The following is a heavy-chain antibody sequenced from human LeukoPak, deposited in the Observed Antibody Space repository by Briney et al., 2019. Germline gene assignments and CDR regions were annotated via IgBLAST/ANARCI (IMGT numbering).Heavy chain of an antibody. CDR2: IYHSGST. CDR1: GGSISSGGYS. V-gene: IGHV4-30-2*01. D-gene: IGHD4-17*01. J-gene: IGHJ3*02. CDR3: ARGNGDYVNYAFDI. Sequence: SETLSLTCAVSGGSISSGGYSWSWIRQPPGKGLEWIGYIYHSGSTYYNPSLKSRVTISVDRSKNQFSLKLSSVTAADTAVYYCARGNGDYVNYAFDIWGQGTMVTVSS.